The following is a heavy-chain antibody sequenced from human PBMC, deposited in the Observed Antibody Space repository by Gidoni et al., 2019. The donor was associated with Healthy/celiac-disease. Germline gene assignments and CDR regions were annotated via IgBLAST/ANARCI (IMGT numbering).Heavy chain of an antibody. V-gene: IGHV1-24*01. Sequence: QVQLVQSGAEVKTPGASVKVSCKFSGYTLTELSMHWVRQAPGTGLEWMGGFDPEDGETIYAQKFQGRVTMTEDTSTDTAYMELSSLRSEDTAVYYCATDLGPSGGWGSYGALAHYWGQGTLVTVSS. CDR3: ATDLGPSGGWGSYGALAHY. CDR1: GYTLTELS. J-gene: IGHJ4*02. D-gene: IGHD3-16*01. CDR2: FDPEDGET.